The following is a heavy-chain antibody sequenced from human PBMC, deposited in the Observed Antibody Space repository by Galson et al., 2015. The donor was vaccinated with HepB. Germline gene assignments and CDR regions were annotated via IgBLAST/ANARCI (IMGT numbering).Heavy chain of an antibody. V-gene: IGHV1-3*01. Sequence: SVKVSCKASGYTFISYAMHWVRQAPGQRLEWMGWINAGNGNTKYSQKFQGRVTITRDTSASTAYMELSSLRSGDTAVYYCARDPGLVPSWFDPWGQGTLVTVSS. CDR3: ARDPGLVPSWFDP. CDR1: GYTFISYA. CDR2: INAGNGNT. D-gene: IGHD6-19*01. J-gene: IGHJ5*02.